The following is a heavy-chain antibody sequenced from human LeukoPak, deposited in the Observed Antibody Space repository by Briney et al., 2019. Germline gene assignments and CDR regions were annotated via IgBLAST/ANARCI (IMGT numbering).Heavy chain of an antibody. J-gene: IGHJ4*02. CDR1: GFTFSNAW. CDR2: IKSKTDGGTT. CDR3: TTDGDYGSGSPDY. Sequence: GGSLRFSCAASGFTFSNAWMSWVRQAPGKGLEWVGRIKSKTDGGTTDYAAPVKGRFTISRDDSKNTLYLQMNRLKSEDTAVYYCTTDGDYGSGSPDYWGQGTLVTVCS. V-gene: IGHV3-15*01. D-gene: IGHD3-10*01.